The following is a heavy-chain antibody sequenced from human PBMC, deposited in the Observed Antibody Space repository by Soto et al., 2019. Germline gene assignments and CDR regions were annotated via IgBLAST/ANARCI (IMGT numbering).Heavy chain of an antibody. CDR2: ISGSGGST. J-gene: IGHJ5*02. Sequence: EVQLLESGGGLVQPGGSLRLSCAASRFTFSSYAMSWVRQAPGKGLGWVSAISGSGGSTYYADSVKGRFTISRDNSKNKLYLQMNSLRAEDTAVYYWAKSAGNNFVNWFDPWGQGTLVTVSS. D-gene: IGHD1-20*01. CDR3: AKSAGNNFVNWFDP. CDR1: RFTFSSYA. V-gene: IGHV3-23*01.